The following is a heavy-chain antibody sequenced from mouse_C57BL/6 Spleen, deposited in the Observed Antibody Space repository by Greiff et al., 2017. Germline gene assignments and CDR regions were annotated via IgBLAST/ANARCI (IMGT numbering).Heavy chain of an antibody. CDR2: IWWDDDK. Sequence: QVQLKESGPGILQPSQTLSLTCSFSGFSLSTFGMGVGWIRQPSGKGLEWLAHIWWDDDKYYNPALKSRIPISKDTSKNQVFLQIANVDTADTATYYCARITGTLKGYFDYWGQGTTLTVSS. CDR3: ARITGTLKGYFDY. D-gene: IGHD4-1*01. V-gene: IGHV8-8*01. CDR1: GFSLSTFGMG. J-gene: IGHJ2*01.